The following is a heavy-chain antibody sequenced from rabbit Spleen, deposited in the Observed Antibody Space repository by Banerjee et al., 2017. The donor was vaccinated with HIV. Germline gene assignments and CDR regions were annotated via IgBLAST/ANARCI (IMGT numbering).Heavy chain of an antibody. V-gene: IGHV1S45*01. CDR1: GFTLSTYW. D-gene: IGHD1-1*01. CDR3: ARDGLNSIAYDL. J-gene: IGHJ6*01. Sequence: QEQLEESGGDLVKPEGSLTLTCTASGFTLSTYWICWVRQAPEKGLEWIGCINGGNGNTYYATWVHGRFTISKASSTTVTLQMTSLTAADTATYFCARDGLNSIAYDLWGQGTLVTVS. CDR2: INGGNGNT.